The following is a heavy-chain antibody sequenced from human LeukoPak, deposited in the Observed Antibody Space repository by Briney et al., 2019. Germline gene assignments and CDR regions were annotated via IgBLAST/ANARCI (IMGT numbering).Heavy chain of an antibody. Sequence: SETLSLTCTVSGGSITSSTYNWGWIRQPPGKGLEWIGSIYHSGSTFYNPSLKRRVTISINTYKNQFSLKRSSVTAADTAVYYCASQPYYDSNGYYFYWGQGTLVTVSS. D-gene: IGHD3-22*01. J-gene: IGHJ4*02. CDR3: ASQPYYDSNGYYFY. V-gene: IGHV4-39*01. CDR1: GGSITSSTYN. CDR2: IYHSGST.